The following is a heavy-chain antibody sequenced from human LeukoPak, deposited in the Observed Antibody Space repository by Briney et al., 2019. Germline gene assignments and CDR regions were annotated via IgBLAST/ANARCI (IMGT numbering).Heavy chain of an antibody. CDR2: INHSGST. V-gene: IGHV4-34*01. J-gene: IGHJ6*03. CDR3: ARGYCSGGSCYFRRRGYYYYYMDV. Sequence: SETLSLTCAVYGGSFSGYYWSWIRQPPGKGLEWIGEINHSGSTNYNPSLKSRVTISVDTSKNQFSLKLSSVTAADTAVYYCARGYCSGGSCYFRRRGYYYYYMDVWGKGITVTVSS. D-gene: IGHD2-15*01. CDR1: GGSFSGYY.